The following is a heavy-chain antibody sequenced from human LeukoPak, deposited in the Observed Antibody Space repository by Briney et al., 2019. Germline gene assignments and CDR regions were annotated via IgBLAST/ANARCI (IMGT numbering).Heavy chain of an antibody. J-gene: IGHJ4*02. CDR2: IWYDGSNK. D-gene: IGHD5-12*01. CDR1: GFTFSNYG. CDR3: ARKPGGYQYYFDY. V-gene: IGHV3-33*01. Sequence: PGGSLRLSCAASGFTFSNYGIHWVRQAPGKGLEWVAVIWYDGSNKYHADSVKGRFTISRDNSKNTLFLQMDSLRAEDTAVYYCARKPGGYQYYFDYWGQGTLVTVSS.